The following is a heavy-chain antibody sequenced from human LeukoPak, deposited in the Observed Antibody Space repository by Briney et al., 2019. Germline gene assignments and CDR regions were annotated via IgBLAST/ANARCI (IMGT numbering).Heavy chain of an antibody. CDR1: GFTFRNFW. CDR3: TTSDESSGTN. J-gene: IGHJ4*02. CDR2: VRQDGSET. Sequence: GGSLRFSCAASGFTFRNFWMSWVRQAPGKGLEWLANVRQDGSETYYLDSVKGRFTISRDNAKNSLYLEMNSLRGEDTAVYYCTTSDESSGTNWGQGTLVTVSS. D-gene: IGHD3-22*01. V-gene: IGHV3-7*01.